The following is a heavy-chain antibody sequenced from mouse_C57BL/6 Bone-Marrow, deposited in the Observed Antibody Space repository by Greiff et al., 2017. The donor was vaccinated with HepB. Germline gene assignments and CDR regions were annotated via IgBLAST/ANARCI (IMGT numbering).Heavy chain of an antibody. CDR1: GFNIKDDY. V-gene: IGHV14-4*01. D-gene: IGHD2-3*01. CDR3: TDGYYRAY. CDR2: IDPENGDT. Sequence: VQLQQSGAELVRPGASVKLSCTASGFNIKDDYMHWVKQRPEQGLEWIGWIDPENGDTEYASKFQGKATITADTSYNTAYLQLSSLTSEDTAVYYCTDGYYRAYWGQGTLVTVSA. J-gene: IGHJ3*01.